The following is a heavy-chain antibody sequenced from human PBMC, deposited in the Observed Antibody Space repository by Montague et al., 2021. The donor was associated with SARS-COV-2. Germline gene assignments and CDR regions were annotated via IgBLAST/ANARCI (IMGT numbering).Heavy chain of an antibody. CDR1: GGSFSGYY. D-gene: IGHD5-12*01. Sequence: SETLSLTCAVYGGSFSGYYWSWICQLPGKGLEWIGEINHSGSTNYNPSLKSRVTISVDRSKNQFSLKLSSVTAADTAVYYCAREVGRGYSGYEGEYWGQGTLVTVSS. CDR3: AREVGRGYSGYEGEY. J-gene: IGHJ4*02. CDR2: INHSGST. V-gene: IGHV4-34*01.